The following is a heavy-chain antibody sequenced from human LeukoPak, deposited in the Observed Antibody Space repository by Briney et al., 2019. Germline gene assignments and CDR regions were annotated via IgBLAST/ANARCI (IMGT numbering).Heavy chain of an antibody. J-gene: IGHJ4*02. D-gene: IGHD6-19*01. CDR3: ARDLDSTGWYEYAY. V-gene: IGHV3-7*01. CDR1: GFTFSSYW. Sequence: GGSLRLSCAASGFTFSSYWMGWVRQAPGKGLEWVANIKQDGSETYYVDSVKGRFTISRDNAKNSLSLQMNSLRAEDTAVYYCARDLDSTGWYEYAYWGQGTLVTVSS. CDR2: IKQDGSET.